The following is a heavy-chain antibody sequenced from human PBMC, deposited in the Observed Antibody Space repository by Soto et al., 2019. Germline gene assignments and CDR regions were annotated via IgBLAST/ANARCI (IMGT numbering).Heavy chain of an antibody. Sequence: QVQLQESGPGLVKPSQTLSLTCTVSGGSISSGGYYWSWIRQHPGKGLEWIGYIYYSGSTYYNPSLKSRVTISVATSKNQFSLKRSSVTAADTAVYYCARVVDPDIVVVPAAEYYYGMDVWGQGTTVTVSS. CDR1: GGSISSGGYY. J-gene: IGHJ6*02. D-gene: IGHD2-2*01. CDR3: ARVVDPDIVVVPAAEYYYGMDV. CDR2: IYYSGST. V-gene: IGHV4-31*03.